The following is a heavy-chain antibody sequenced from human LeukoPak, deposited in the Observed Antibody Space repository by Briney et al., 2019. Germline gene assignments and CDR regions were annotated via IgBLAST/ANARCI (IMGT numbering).Heavy chain of an antibody. CDR1: GFTFNNAW. Sequence: GGSLRLSCAASGFTFNNAWMSWVRQAPGKGLEWVGRIKNKTDGGTTDYAAPVKGRFTISRDDPKNTLYLQMNSLKTEDTAVYYCSTRLGYCSSTSCPNAFDIWGQGTMVTVSS. J-gene: IGHJ3*02. CDR2: IKNKTDGGTT. CDR3: STRLGYCSSTSCPNAFDI. V-gene: IGHV3-15*01. D-gene: IGHD2-2*01.